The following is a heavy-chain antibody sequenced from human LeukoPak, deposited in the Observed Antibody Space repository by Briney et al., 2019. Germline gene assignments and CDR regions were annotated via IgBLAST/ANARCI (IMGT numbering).Heavy chain of an antibody. J-gene: IGHJ4*02. Sequence: SETLSLTCTVSGGSISSSSYYWGWIRQPPGKGLEWIGSIYYSGSTYYNPSLKSRVTISVDTSKNQFSLKLSSVTAADTAVYYCVRGFNYAFDYWGQGPLVTVSS. CDR1: GGSISSSSYY. CDR2: IYYSGST. CDR3: VRGFNYAFDY. V-gene: IGHV4-39*07. D-gene: IGHD4-11*01.